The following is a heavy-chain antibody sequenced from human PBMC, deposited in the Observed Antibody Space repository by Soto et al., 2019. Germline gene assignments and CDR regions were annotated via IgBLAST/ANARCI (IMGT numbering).Heavy chain of an antibody. CDR2: IWYDGSNK. CDR3: GRCSSTSCHLGADY. Sequence: ESGGGVVQPGRSLRLSCAASGFTFSSYGMHWVRQAPGKGLEWVAVIWYDGSNKYYADSVKGRFTISRDNSKNTLYLQMSSLRAEDTAVYYCGRCSSTSCHLGADYWGQGTLVTVSS. V-gene: IGHV3-33*01. CDR1: GFTFSSYG. D-gene: IGHD2-2*01. J-gene: IGHJ4*02.